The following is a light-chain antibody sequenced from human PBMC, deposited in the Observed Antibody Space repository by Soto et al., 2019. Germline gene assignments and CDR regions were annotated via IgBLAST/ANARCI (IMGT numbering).Light chain of an antibody. J-gene: IGKJ4*01. CDR3: QQYDTSPLT. V-gene: IGKV3-20*01. Sequence: EVVLTQSPGTLSLCPGERATLSCRASQYISSNYLAWYQQKPGRAPRLLIFGAFNRAPGVPDRFSGSASGTDFALTISGLEPEDFVVYYCQQYDTSPLTFGGGTKV. CDR2: GAF. CDR1: QYISSNY.